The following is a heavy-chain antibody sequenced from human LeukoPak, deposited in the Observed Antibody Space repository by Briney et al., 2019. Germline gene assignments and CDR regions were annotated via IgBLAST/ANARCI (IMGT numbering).Heavy chain of an antibody. CDR3: ARGIYYYGSGSPRGDAFDI. CDR1: GFTFSSYD. CDR2: IGTAGDT. J-gene: IGHJ3*02. Sequence: PGGSLRLSCAASGFTFSSYDMHWVRQATGKGLEWVSAIGTAGDTYYPGSVKGRFTISRENAKNSLYLQMNSLRAGDTAVYYCARGIYYYGSGSPRGDAFDIWGQGTMVTVSS. D-gene: IGHD3-10*01. V-gene: IGHV3-13*01.